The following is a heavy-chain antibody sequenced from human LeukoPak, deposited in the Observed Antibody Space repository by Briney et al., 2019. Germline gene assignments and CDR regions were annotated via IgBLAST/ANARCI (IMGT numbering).Heavy chain of an antibody. CDR2: ILPDGSA. Sequence: GGSLRLSCAASGFTFSAHAMAWVRQASGKGREWVSGILPDGSAYYADPVKGRFTISRDNYKNTLYLQLTSLRYEDTAVYYCAKGSGLGSYNFWGQGILVIVSS. CDR3: AKGSGLGSYNF. V-gene: IGHV3-23*01. D-gene: IGHD1-26*01. J-gene: IGHJ4*02. CDR1: GFTFSAHA.